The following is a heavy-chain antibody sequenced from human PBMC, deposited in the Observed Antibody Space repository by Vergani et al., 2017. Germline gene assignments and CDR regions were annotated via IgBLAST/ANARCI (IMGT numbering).Heavy chain of an antibody. CDR2: ISSSSRTI. CDR1: GFTFSSYS. V-gene: IGHV3-48*02. D-gene: IGHD3-22*01. Sequence: EVQLVESGGGLVQPGGSLRLSCAASGFTFSSYSMNWVRQAPGKGLEWVSYISSSSRTIYYAEAVKGRFTISRENAKNSLYLQMNSLRDEDTAVYYCARDISTTLYYDSSGYPNWGQGTLVTVSS. J-gene: IGHJ4*02. CDR3: ARDISTTLYYDSSGYPN.